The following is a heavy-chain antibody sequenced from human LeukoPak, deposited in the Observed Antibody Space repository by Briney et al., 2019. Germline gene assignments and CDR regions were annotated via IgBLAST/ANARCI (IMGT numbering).Heavy chain of an antibody. CDR2: INHGGST. J-gene: IGHJ4*02. V-gene: IGHV4-34*01. CDR1: GGSFSGYY. D-gene: IGHD6-19*01. Sequence: SETLPLTCAVSGGSFSGYYWSWIRQPPGKGREWIGEINHGGSTNYNTSLKRRVIISADTSKNPFSLKLSSVTAADTAVYYCARPASVRGWYVAYWGQGTLVTVSS. CDR3: ARPASVRGWYVAY.